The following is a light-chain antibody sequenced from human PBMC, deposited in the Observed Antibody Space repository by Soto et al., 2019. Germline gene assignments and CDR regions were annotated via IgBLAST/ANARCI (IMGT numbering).Light chain of an antibody. CDR1: SSDVGGYNY. V-gene: IGLV2-14*01. CDR2: DVS. J-gene: IGLJ1*01. Sequence: QSVLAQPASVSGSPGQSIIISFTGTSSDVGGYNYVSWYQQHPGKAPKLMIYDVSNRPSGVSNRFSGSKSGNTASLTISGLQAEDEADYYCSSYTSSSPYVFGTGTKVTV. CDR3: SSYTSSSPYV.